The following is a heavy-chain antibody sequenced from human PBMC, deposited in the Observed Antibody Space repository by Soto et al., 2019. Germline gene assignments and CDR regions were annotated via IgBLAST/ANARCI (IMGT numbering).Heavy chain of an antibody. D-gene: IGHD2-15*01. Sequence: GESLKISCKGSGYSFTSYWIGRVRQMPGKGLEWMGIIYPGDSDTRYSPSFQGQVTISADKSISTAYLQWSSLKASDTAMYYCARQTLPWYCSGGSCNMAGDAFDIWGQGTMVTVSS. CDR1: GYSFTSYW. CDR2: IYPGDSDT. J-gene: IGHJ3*02. CDR3: ARQTLPWYCSGGSCNMAGDAFDI. V-gene: IGHV5-51*01.